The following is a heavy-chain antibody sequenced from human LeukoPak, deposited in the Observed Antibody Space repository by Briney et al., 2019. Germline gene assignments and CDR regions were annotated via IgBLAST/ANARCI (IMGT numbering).Heavy chain of an antibody. Sequence: ASVKVSCKASGYTFIDYYMHWVRQALGQGLEWMGRINPNSGGTDYAQKFQGRVTMTRDTSIDTAYMELSRLTSDDTAVYYCARDRITDCSTTSCTIANWFDPWGQGTLVTVSS. D-gene: IGHD2-2*01. V-gene: IGHV1-2*06. CDR1: GYTFIDYY. CDR2: INPNSGGT. J-gene: IGHJ5*02. CDR3: ARDRITDCSTTSCTIANWFDP.